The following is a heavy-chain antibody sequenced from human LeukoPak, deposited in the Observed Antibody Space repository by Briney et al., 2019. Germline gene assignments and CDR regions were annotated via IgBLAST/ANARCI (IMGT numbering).Heavy chain of an antibody. D-gene: IGHD5-12*01. Sequence: GGSLRLSCAASGFTFSSYAMIWVRQAPGKGLEWVSAISGSGTYTYYADSVKGRFTISRDNSKNTLFLHMNSLGAEDTAVYYCAKAPYENYYYYMVVWGKGTTVTVSS. CDR1: GFTFSSYA. CDR3: AKAPYENYYYYMVV. J-gene: IGHJ6*03. CDR2: ISGSGTYT. V-gene: IGHV3-23*01.